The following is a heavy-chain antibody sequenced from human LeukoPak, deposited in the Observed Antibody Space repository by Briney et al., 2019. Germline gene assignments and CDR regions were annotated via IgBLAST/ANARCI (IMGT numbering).Heavy chain of an antibody. CDR3: VRDVGSRGSDRVGLDY. J-gene: IGHJ4*02. D-gene: IGHD3-22*01. CDR2: ISVTGGST. V-gene: IGHV3-23*01. Sequence: GGSLRLSCAASGFTFSIYAMSWVRQAPGKGLEWVSGISVTGGSTYYADSVKGRFTISSDNSKNTLYLQMNSLRAEDTAVYYCVRDVGSRGSDRVGLDYWGQGTLVTVSS. CDR1: GFTFSIYA.